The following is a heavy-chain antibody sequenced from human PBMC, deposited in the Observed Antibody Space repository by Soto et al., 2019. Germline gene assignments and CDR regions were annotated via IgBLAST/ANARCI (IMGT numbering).Heavy chain of an antibody. CDR3: ATSGHCGGLRCSSFDM. CDR2: TGGSGDT. Sequence: EVQLLESGGGLVQPGGSLRLSCAASRFTLRNYVVNWVRQAPGKGLEWVSTTGGSGDTYYPDSVKGRFTISRDNSKNTVYLEMITLRAEDTDVYYCATSGHCGGLRCSSFDMWGQGTVVTVSS. CDR1: RFTLRNYV. V-gene: IGHV3-23*01. J-gene: IGHJ3*02. D-gene: IGHD2-21*01.